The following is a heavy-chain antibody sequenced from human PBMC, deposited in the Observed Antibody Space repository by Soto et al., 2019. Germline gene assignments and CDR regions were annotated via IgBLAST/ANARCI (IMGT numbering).Heavy chain of an antibody. CDR1: GFTFSRHA. Sequence: EVELLESGGGLVQPGGSLRLSCAASGFTFSRHALTWVRQAPGKGLEWVSAISASGGSTYDADSVKGRFTISRDNSKNTLYLHMNSLRAEDTAVYYCAKTPGVILVVTSFDHWGQGTLVTFSS. CDR3: AKTPGVILVVTSFDH. CDR2: ISASGGST. D-gene: IGHD3-22*01. V-gene: IGHV3-23*01. J-gene: IGHJ4*02.